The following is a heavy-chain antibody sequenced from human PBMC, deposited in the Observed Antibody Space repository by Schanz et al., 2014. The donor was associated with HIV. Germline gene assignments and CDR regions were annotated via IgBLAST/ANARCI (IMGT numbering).Heavy chain of an antibody. CDR1: GFTFDDYA. J-gene: IGHJ4*02. CDR2: ISWNSVSI. CDR3: VKDFTTWKGGFDY. Sequence: EVQLVESGGALVQPGRSLRLSCAASGFTFDDYAMHWVRQAPGKGLEWVSGISWNSVSIGYADSVKGRFTISRDNAKNSLYLQMNDLRPEDTAFYYCVKDFTTWKGGFDYWGQGTLVIVSS. V-gene: IGHV3-9*01. D-gene: IGHD1-1*01.